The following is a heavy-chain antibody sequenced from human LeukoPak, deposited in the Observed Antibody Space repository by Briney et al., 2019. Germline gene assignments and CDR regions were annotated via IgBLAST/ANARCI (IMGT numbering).Heavy chain of an antibody. D-gene: IGHD3-10*01. J-gene: IGHJ3*02. Sequence: SETLSLTCSVSGGSVSSGSYYWSWIRQPPGKGLEWIGYIYYSGSTNFNPSLKSRVTISVDTSKNQFSLKLSSVTAADTAVYYCARGRVPGLWFGELPNAFDIWGQGTMVTVSS. CDR2: IYYSGST. CDR3: ARGRVPGLWFGELPNAFDI. V-gene: IGHV4-61*01. CDR1: GGSVSSGSYY.